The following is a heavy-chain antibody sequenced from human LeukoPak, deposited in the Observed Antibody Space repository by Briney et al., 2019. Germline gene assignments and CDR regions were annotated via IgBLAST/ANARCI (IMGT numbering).Heavy chain of an antibody. CDR2: FDPEDGET. Sequence: ASVKVSCKVSGYTLTELSMHWVRQAPGKGLEWMGGFDPEDGETIYAQKFQGRVTMTEDTSTDTAYMELSSLRSEDTAVYYCATAGGSYSSPGAFDIWGQGTMVTVSS. CDR3: ATAGGSYSSPGAFDI. D-gene: IGHD1-26*01. V-gene: IGHV1-24*01. J-gene: IGHJ3*02. CDR1: GYTLTELS.